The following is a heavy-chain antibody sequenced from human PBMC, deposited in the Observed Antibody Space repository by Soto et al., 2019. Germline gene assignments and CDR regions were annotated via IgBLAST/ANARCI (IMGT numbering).Heavy chain of an antibody. V-gene: IGHV3-30-3*01. CDR2: ISYDGSNT. Sequence: QVQLVESGGGVVQPGRSLRLSCAASGFTFSSYAMHWVRQAPGKGLERVAVISYDGSNTYYADSVKGRFPISRDNSKNTLYLQMNSLRAEDPAVYYCARAPMWGTAMVHWYYDLWGRGTLVTVSS. CDR3: ARAPMWGTAMVHWYYDL. D-gene: IGHD5-18*01. CDR1: GFTFSSYA. J-gene: IGHJ2*01.